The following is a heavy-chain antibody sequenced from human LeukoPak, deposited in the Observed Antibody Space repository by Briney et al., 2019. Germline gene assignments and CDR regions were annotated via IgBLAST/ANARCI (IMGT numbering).Heavy chain of an antibody. Sequence: GGSLRLSCAASGFTFSTYALSWVRQAPGKGLEWVSAISPGGDRTYYADSVKGRFTISRDNSKNTLYLQMTSLSPEDTALYYCARVPYGSGSYQLDYWGQGTLVTVSS. CDR2: ISPGGDRT. J-gene: IGHJ4*02. V-gene: IGHV3-23*01. CDR1: GFTFSTYA. D-gene: IGHD3-10*01. CDR3: ARVPYGSGSYQLDY.